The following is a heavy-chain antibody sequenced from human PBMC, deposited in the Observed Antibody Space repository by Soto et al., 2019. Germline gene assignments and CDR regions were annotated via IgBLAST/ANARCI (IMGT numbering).Heavy chain of an antibody. D-gene: IGHD6-13*01. CDR1: GFTFSVYW. V-gene: IGHV3-74*01. Sequence: EVQLVESGGGLVQPGGSLRLSCAASGFTFSVYWIHWVRQAPGKGLVWVSRTNGDGSSTNYADSVKGRFTISRDNAKHTLYLQMNSLRAEDTAVYYCARGFSSSWYVVYWGQGTLVTVSS. CDR2: TNGDGSST. CDR3: ARGFSSSWYVVY. J-gene: IGHJ4*02.